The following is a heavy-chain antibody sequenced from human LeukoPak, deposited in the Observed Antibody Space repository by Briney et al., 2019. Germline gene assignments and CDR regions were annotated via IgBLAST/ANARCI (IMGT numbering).Heavy chain of an antibody. V-gene: IGHV1-46*01. Sequence: ASVKVSCKASEDTFAYYHIHWVRQAPGQGVEWMGAVYATGGTTINTQNFQGRVTMTRDTSTGTVYMELSSLRFEDTAMYYCATEAPRSYYFDYWGQGILVTVSS. J-gene: IGHJ4*02. CDR2: VYATGGTT. CDR1: EDTFAYYH. CDR3: ATEAPRSYYFDY.